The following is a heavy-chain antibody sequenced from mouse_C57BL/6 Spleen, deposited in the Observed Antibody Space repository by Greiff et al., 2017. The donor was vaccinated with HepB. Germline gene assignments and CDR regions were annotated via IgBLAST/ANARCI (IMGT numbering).Heavy chain of an antibody. CDR1: GYTFTSYW. CDR3: ARNPYDGYSWFAY. D-gene: IGHD2-3*01. CDR2: IDPSDSYT. Sequence: QVQLQQPGAELVMPGASVKLSCKASGYTFTSYWMHWVKQRPGQGLEWIGEIDPSDSYTNYNQKFKGKSTLTVDKSSSTAYMQLSSLTSEDSAVYYCARNPYDGYSWFAYWGQGTLVTVSA. V-gene: IGHV1-69*01. J-gene: IGHJ3*01.